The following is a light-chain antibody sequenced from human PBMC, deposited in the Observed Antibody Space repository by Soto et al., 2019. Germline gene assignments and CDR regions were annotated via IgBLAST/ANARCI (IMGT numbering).Light chain of an antibody. CDR2: DAS. J-gene: IGKJ5*01. V-gene: IGKV3-20*01. Sequence: EIVLTQSPDTLSLSPGERAALSCRASQSVSNNYLAWNQQKPGQAPRLLIYDASSRATGIPDRFSGSGSGTDFTLTISRLEAEDFAVYYCQQYGSSPRVTFGQGTRLEIK. CDR1: QSVSNNY. CDR3: QQYGSSPRVT.